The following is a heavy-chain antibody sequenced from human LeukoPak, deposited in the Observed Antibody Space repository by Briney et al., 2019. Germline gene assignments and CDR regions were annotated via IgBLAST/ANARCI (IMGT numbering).Heavy chain of an antibody. Sequence: GSLRLSCAASGFTFTRYWMHWVRQAPGKGLVWVSRINTDGSSTAYADSVKGRFTISRDNAKNSLYLQMNSLRAEDTAVYYCARDTGESLAFDIWGQGTMVTVSS. CDR2: INTDGSST. V-gene: IGHV3-74*01. D-gene: IGHD2-21*01. J-gene: IGHJ3*02. CDR1: GFTFTRYW. CDR3: ARDTGESLAFDI.